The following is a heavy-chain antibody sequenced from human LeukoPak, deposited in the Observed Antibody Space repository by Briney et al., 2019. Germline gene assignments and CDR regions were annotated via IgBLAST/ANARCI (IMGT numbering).Heavy chain of an antibody. CDR2: IYYSGST. D-gene: IGHD4-11*01. V-gene: IGHV4-39*01. CDR1: GGSISSSSYY. J-gene: IGHJ4*02. Sequence: PSETLSLTCTVSGGSISSSSYYWGWIRQPPGKGLEWIGNIYYSGSTYYNPSLKSRVTISVDTSKNQFSLKLSSVTAADTAVYYCARLPRATVTTTGFDCWGQGTLVTVSS. CDR3: ARLPRATVTTTGFDC.